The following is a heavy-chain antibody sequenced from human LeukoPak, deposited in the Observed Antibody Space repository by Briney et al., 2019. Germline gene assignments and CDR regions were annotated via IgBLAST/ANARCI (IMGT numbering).Heavy chain of an antibody. Sequence: GGSLRLSCAASGFTFSSYAMHWVRQAPGKGLEWVAVISYDGSNKYYADSVKGRFTISRDNSKNTLYLQMNSLRAEDTAVYYCAKDLIVGATSPFDYWGQGTLVTVSS. CDR1: GFTFSSYA. V-gene: IGHV3-30*04. CDR3: AKDLIVGATSPFDY. J-gene: IGHJ4*02. D-gene: IGHD1-26*01. CDR2: ISYDGSNK.